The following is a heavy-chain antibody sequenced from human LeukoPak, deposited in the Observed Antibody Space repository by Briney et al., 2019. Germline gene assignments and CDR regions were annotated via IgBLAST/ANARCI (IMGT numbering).Heavy chain of an antibody. J-gene: IGHJ5*02. Sequence: GGSLRLSCVASGFSFSTYCMSWVRQAPGKGLEWVANIKSDVSAKDYVDSVKGRFTISRDNAKNSLYLQMNSLRAEDTAVYYCARGSQYGSFDPWGQGTLVTVSS. CDR3: ARGSQYGSFDP. CDR1: GFSFSTYC. V-gene: IGHV3-7*01. D-gene: IGHD3-10*01. CDR2: IKSDVSAK.